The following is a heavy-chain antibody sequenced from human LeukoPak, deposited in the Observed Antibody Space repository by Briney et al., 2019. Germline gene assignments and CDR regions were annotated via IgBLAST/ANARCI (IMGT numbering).Heavy chain of an antibody. V-gene: IGHV4-30-4*08. Sequence: PSETLSLTCTVSGYSISSGDYYWSWIRQPPGKGLEWIGNIYYSGSTYYNPSLKSRVTISADTSKNQFSLRLSSVTAADTAVYYCARGDRGTYYDFWSGLNWFDPWGQGTLVTVSS. CDR3: ARGDRGTYYDFWSGLNWFDP. J-gene: IGHJ5*02. D-gene: IGHD3-3*01. CDR1: GYSISSGDYY. CDR2: IYYSGST.